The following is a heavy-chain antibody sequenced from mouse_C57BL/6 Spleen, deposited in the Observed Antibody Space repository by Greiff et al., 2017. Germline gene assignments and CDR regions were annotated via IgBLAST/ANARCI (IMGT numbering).Heavy chain of an antibody. CDR1: GYAFSSSW. Sequence: VQLQQSGPELVKPGASVKISCKASGYAFSSSWMNWVKQRPGKGLEWIGRIYPGDGDTNYNGKFKGKATLTADKSSSTAYMQLSSLTSEDSSVYFGARYMGDYDGFAYWGQGTLVTVSA. D-gene: IGHD2-4*01. V-gene: IGHV1-82*01. J-gene: IGHJ3*01. CDR3: ARYMGDYDGFAY. CDR2: IYPGDGDT.